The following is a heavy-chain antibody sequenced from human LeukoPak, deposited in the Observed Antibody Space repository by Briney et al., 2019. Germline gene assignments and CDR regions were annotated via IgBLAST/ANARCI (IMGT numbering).Heavy chain of an antibody. V-gene: IGHV4-39*01. CDR1: GGSISSSSYY. CDR2: IYYSGST. D-gene: IGHD3-3*01. J-gene: IGHJ5*02. CDR3: ARLGLRFLEWLLYLDP. Sequence: SETLSLTCTVSGGSISSSSYYWGWIRQPPGKGLEWIGSIYYSGSTYYNPSLQSRFTISVDTSKNPFSLKLSSVTAADTAVYYCARLGLRFLEWLLYLDPWGQGTLVTVSS.